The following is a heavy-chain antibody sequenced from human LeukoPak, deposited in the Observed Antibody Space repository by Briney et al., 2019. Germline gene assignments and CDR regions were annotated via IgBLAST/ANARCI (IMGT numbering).Heavy chain of an antibody. D-gene: IGHD1-1*01. V-gene: IGHV4-34*01. Sequence: PSETLSLTCAVYGGSFSGYYWSWIRQPPGKGLEWIGEINHSGSTNYNPSLKSRVTISVDTSKNQFSLKLSSVTAADTAVYYCVRVNWRADYWGQGTLVTVSS. CDR2: INHSGST. J-gene: IGHJ4*02. CDR3: VRVNWRADY. CDR1: GGSFSGYY.